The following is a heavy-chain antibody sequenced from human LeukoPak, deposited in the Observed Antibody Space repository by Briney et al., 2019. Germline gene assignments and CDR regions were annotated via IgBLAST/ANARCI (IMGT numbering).Heavy chain of an antibody. CDR3: GRDAYYYDSIGYYFLYY. Sequence: ASVKVSCKSSGYTFTSYGISWVRQAPGQGLEWMGWISAYNGNTNYAQKLQGRVTMTTDTSTSTAYMELRGLRADDTAVYSCGRDAYYYDSIGYYFLYYWGGGTLATVPS. D-gene: IGHD3-22*01. J-gene: IGHJ4*02. CDR1: GYTFTSYG. CDR2: ISAYNGNT. V-gene: IGHV1-18*01.